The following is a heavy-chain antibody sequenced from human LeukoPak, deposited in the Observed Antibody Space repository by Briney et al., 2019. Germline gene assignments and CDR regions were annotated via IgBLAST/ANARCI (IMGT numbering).Heavy chain of an antibody. CDR3: ARDTNYIYYYRMDV. J-gene: IGHJ6*02. Sequence: LRLSCAXSGXTFSSDGMHWVRQAPGKGVERVAVIWYDGSNKYYADSVKGRFTISRENDKKTLYMQMNRLRAEDTAVYYCARDTNYIYYYRMDVWGQGTPVTVSS. CDR2: IWYDGSNK. V-gene: IGHV3-33*01. D-gene: IGHD4/OR15-4a*01. CDR1: GXTFSSDG.